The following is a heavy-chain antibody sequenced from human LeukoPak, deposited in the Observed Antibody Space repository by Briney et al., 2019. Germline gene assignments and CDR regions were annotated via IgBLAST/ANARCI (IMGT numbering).Heavy chain of an antibody. CDR1: GFPFGGEP. CDR3: AKSRSGSANWALQIFDN. V-gene: IGHV3-23*01. CDR2: IILGGGTT. J-gene: IGHJ4*02. D-gene: IGHD1-1*01. Sequence: GGPLSFSCAVAGFPFGGEPRRWVAHSQARGWGWVAFIILGGGTTYYADYVKGGFTISRDNSKNSLFVQMNSLRAEDTAVYFCAKSRSGSANWALQIFDNWGQGTLVTVSS.